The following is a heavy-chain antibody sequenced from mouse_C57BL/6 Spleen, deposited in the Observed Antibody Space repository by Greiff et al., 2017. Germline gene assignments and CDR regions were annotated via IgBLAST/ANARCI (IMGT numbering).Heavy chain of an antibody. CDR1: GFTFSDFY. Sequence: EVKLMESGGGLVQSGRSLRLSCATSGFTFSDFYMEWVRQAPGKGLEWIAARRNKANDYTTEYSASVKGRFIVSRDTAQSILYLQMNALRAEDTAIYYCARDADWDAMDYWGQGTSVTVSS. CDR2: RRNKANDYTT. CDR3: ARDADWDAMDY. J-gene: IGHJ4*01. V-gene: IGHV7-1*01.